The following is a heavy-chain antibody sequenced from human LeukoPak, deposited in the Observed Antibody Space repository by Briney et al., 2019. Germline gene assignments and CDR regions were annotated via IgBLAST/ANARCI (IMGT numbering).Heavy chain of an antibody. CDR3: ASDRGYDYVWGSYRYDY. CDR1: GGTSSSYA. Sequence: SVKVSCKASGGTSSSYAISWVRQAPGQGLEWMGGIIPIFGTANYAQKFQGRVTITADKSTSTAYMELSSLRSEDTAVYYCASDRGYDYVWGSYRYDYWGQGTLVTVSS. V-gene: IGHV1-69*06. CDR2: IIPIFGTA. D-gene: IGHD3-16*02. J-gene: IGHJ4*02.